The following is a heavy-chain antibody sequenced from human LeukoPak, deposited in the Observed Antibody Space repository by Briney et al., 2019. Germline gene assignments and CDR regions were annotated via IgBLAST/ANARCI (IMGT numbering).Heavy chain of an antibody. CDR2: IYYRGRT. V-gene: IGHV4-39*01. Sequence: PSETLSLTCTVSGATISSYYWGWIRQPPGKGLEWIGSIYYRGRTYYNPSLKIRVTISADTSKNQFSLNLNSVTASDTAVCYCARQKILDDNYDSSGYYVDQWGQGSLVTVSS. J-gene: IGHJ4*02. CDR1: GATISSYY. CDR3: ARQKILDDNYDSSGYYVDQ. D-gene: IGHD3-22*01.